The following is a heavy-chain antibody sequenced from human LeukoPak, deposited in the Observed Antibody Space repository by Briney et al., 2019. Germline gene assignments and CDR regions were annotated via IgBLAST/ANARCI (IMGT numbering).Heavy chain of an antibody. CDR1: GFTFSTYS. CDR2: ISSSSSYI. Sequence: GGSLRLSCAASGFTFSTYSLNWVRQTPGKGLEWVSSISSSSSYIYYADSVKGRFTISRDNAKNSLFLQMNSLRAEDTAVYYCARGGCSSSSRHYDYWGQGTLVTVSS. CDR3: ARGGCSSSSRHYDY. V-gene: IGHV3-21*01. J-gene: IGHJ4*02. D-gene: IGHD2-2*01.